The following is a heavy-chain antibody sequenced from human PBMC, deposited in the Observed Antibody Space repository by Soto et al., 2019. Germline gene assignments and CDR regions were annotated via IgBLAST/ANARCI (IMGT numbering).Heavy chain of an antibody. J-gene: IGHJ5*02. Sequence: ASVKVSCKASGYTFINYDISWVRQATGQGLEWMGWMNPGSGKAGYANKFQGRVTMTRDASTSTAHLELSSLTSEDTAVYYCARMASFGTLNWFDPWGQGTLVTVSS. V-gene: IGHV1-8*02. CDR3: ARMASFGTLNWFDP. CDR1: GYTFINYD. D-gene: IGHD3-16*01. CDR2: MNPGSGKA.